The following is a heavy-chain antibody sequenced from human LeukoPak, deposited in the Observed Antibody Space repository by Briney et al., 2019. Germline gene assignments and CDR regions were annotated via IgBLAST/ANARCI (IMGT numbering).Heavy chain of an antibody. J-gene: IGHJ5*02. D-gene: IGHD3-16*01. CDR2: ISGSGGST. V-gene: IGHV3-23*01. CDR3: AKEGEFHANNWFDP. Sequence: LEXXSAISGSGGSTYYADSVKGRFTISRDNSKNTLYLQMNSLRAEDTAVYYCAKEGEFHANNWFDPWGQGTLVTVSS.